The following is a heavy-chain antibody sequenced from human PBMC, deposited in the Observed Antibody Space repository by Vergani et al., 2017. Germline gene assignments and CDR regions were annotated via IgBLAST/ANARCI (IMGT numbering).Heavy chain of an antibody. J-gene: IGHJ4*02. D-gene: IGHD3-10*01. CDR2: INHSGST. V-gene: IGHV4-34*01. Sequence: QVQLQQWGAGLLKPSETLSLTCAVYGGSFSGYYWSWIRQPPGKGLEWIGEINHSGSTNYNQSLKSRVTISVDTSKNQFSLKLSSVTAADTAVYYCARVPIWFGATDYWGQGTLVTVSS. CDR1: GGSFSGYY. CDR3: ARVPIWFGATDY.